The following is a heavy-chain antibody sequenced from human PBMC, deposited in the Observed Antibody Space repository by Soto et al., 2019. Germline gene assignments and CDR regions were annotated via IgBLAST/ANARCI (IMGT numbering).Heavy chain of an antibody. CDR2: VDPSDSQT. Sequence: GESLKISCKGSGYSFAGYWITWVRQKPGKGPEWMGRVDPSDSQTYYSPSFRGHVTISVTKSITTVFLQWSSLRASDTAMYYCARQIYDSDTGPNFQYYFDSWGQGTPVTVSS. CDR3: ARQIYDSDTGPNFQYYFDS. D-gene: IGHD3-22*01. V-gene: IGHV5-10-1*01. J-gene: IGHJ4*02. CDR1: GYSFAGYW.